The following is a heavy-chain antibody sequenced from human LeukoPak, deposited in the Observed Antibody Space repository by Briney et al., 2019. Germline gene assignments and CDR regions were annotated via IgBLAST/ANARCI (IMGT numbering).Heavy chain of an antibody. CDR2: ISGSGGST. V-gene: IGHV3-23*01. D-gene: IGHD4-23*01. Sequence: GGSLRLSCAASGFTFSSYAMSWVRQAPGKGLEWVSAISGSGGSTYYADSVKGRFTISRDNSKNTLYLQMNSLRAEDTAVYYCAKGGFVRRPVNGGSSGTEFDPWGQGTLVTVSS. CDR1: GFTFSSYA. CDR3: AKGGFVRRPVNGGSSGTEFDP. J-gene: IGHJ5*02.